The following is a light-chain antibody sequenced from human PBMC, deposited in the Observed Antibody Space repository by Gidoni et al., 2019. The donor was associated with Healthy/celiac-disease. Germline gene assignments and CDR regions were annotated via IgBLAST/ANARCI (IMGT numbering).Light chain of an antibody. CDR2: GTR. CDR1: SSNIGAGYD. CDR3: QSYDSSLSGWRV. Sequence: QSVLTQPPSVSGAPGQKVTISCTGSSSNIGAGYDVHWYQQLPGTAPKLLIFGTRHRPSGVPDRFSGSKSGTSASLAITGLQAEDEADYYCQSYDSSLSGWRVFGGGTKLTVL. J-gene: IGLJ3*02. V-gene: IGLV1-40*01.